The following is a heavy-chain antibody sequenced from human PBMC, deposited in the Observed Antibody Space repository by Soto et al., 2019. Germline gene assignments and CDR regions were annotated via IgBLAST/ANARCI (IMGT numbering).Heavy chain of an antibody. CDR3: AREPVDGYAFFDS. CDR1: GGSMSGYH. CDR2: FHNSGSP. Sequence: QVRLQESGPGLVQPSETLSLTCSIFGGSMSGYHWNWIRQTPGQGVELVGYFHNSGSPTYSSSLKTRVTVSVDQYEQQYSLRLRSVTDADPAVYWCAREPVDGYAFFDSGGQGVLVTVSS. D-gene: IGHD5-12*01. J-gene: IGHJ5*02. V-gene: IGHV4-59*01.